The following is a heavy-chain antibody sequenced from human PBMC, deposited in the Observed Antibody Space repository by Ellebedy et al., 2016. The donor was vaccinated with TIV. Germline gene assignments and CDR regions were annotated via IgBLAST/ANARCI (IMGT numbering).Heavy chain of an antibody. CDR3: AREYYFDY. J-gene: IGHJ4*02. Sequence: ASVKVSCKAFGYTLSNYYVHWVRQAPGQGLEWVGIIDPSGGGTTYAQKFQGRVTMTSDTSTNTVYMELSSLRSEDTAIYYCAREYYFDYWGQGTLVTVSS. CDR1: GYTLSNYY. CDR2: IDPSGGGT. V-gene: IGHV1-46*01.